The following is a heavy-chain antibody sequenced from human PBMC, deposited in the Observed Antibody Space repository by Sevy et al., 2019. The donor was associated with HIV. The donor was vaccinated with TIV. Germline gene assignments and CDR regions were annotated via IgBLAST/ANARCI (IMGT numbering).Heavy chain of an antibody. D-gene: IGHD3-22*01. CDR1: GFTFSSYW. CDR3: ARDRLEYYYDSSGFEGGYFDY. J-gene: IGHJ4*02. V-gene: IGHV3-7*03. CDR2: IKQDGSEK. Sequence: GGSLRLSCAASGFTFSSYWMSWVRQAPGKGLGWVANIKQDGSEKYYVDSVKGRFTISRDNAKNSLYLQMNSLRAEDTAVYYCARDRLEYYYDSSGFEGGYFDYWGQGTLVTVSS.